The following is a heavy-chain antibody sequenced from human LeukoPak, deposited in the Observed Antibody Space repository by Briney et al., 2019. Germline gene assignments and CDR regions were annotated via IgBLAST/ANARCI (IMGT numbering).Heavy chain of an antibody. D-gene: IGHD3-16*01. CDR2: IKQDGSMK. CDR1: GFTFSRYW. CDR3: AKDYAVGSIDY. Sequence: GGSLRLSCVVSGFTFSRYWMSWVRQAPGKGLEWVANIKQDGSMKYYVDSVKGRFTISRDNSKNTVSLQMESLRAEDTALYYCAKDYAVGSIDYWGQGTLVTVSS. V-gene: IGHV3-7*03. J-gene: IGHJ4*02.